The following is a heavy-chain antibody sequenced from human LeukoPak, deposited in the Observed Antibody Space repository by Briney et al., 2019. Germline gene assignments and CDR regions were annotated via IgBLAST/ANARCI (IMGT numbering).Heavy chain of an antibody. D-gene: IGHD1-1*01. CDR2: IRSKANGYGT. J-gene: IGHJ4*02. CDR1: GFTFSGSA. CDR3: TRSDWNAFDY. V-gene: IGHV3-73*01. Sequence: GGSLRLSCATSGFTFSGSAMHWVRQASGKGLEWVGRIRSKANGYGTAYAASVKGGFTISRDDSKNTAYLQMNSLKTEDTAVYYCTRSDWNAFDYWGQGTLVTVSS.